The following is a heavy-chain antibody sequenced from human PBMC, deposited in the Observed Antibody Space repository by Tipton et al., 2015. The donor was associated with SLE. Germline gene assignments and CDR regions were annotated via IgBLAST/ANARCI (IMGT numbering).Heavy chain of an antibody. D-gene: IGHD5-12*01. CDR3: ARGRVATAYYFDY. CDR2: IYYSGST. J-gene: IGHJ4*02. Sequence: TLSLTCTVSGGSISSSSYYWGWIRQPPGKGLEWIGSIYYSGSTYYNPSLKSRVTMSVDTSKNQFSLKLSSVTAADTAVYYCARGRVATAYYFDYWGQGTLVTVSS. V-gene: IGHV4-39*07. CDR1: GGSISSSSYY.